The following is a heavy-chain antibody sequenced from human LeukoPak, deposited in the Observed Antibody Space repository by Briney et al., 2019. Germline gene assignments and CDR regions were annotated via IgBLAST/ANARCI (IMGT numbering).Heavy chain of an antibody. CDR3: ARESPLTSSPFYYYYGMDV. CDR1: GGSISSGGYY. J-gene: IGHJ6*02. CDR2: IYYSGST. V-gene: IGHV4-31*03. Sequence: PSQTLSLTCTVSGGSISSGGYYWSWIRQHPGKGLEWIGYIYYSGSTYYNPSLKSRVTISVDTSKNQFSLKLSSVTAADTAVYYCARESPLTSSPFYYYYGMDVWGQGTTVTVSS. D-gene: IGHD4-11*01.